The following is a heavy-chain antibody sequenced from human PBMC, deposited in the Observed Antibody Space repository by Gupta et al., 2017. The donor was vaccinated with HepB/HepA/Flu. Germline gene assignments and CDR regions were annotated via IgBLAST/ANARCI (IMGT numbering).Heavy chain of an antibody. V-gene: IGHV4-39*02. CDR1: GGSISSSGNY. D-gene: IGHD3-16*01. CDR3: ARALGGWNWFFDL. J-gene: IGHJ2*01. Sequence: QLQLRESGPGLVKPSETLSLTCNVSGGSISSSGNYWAWIRQPPGKELEYIGSIYYTGSTFSDPSLKSRVTISVDTSKNHFSLNLTSVTAADTAVYFCARALGGWNWFFDLWGRGTLVTVSS. CDR2: IYYTGST.